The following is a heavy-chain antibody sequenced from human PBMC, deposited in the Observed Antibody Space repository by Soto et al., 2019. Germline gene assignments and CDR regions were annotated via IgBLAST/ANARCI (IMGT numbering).Heavy chain of an antibody. CDR2: IIPIFGTA. CDR1: GGTFSSYA. CDR3: ARGSDYVWGSYRYSRAWYFDL. J-gene: IGHJ2*01. Sequence: QVQLVQSGAEVKKPGSSVKVSCKASGGTFSSYAISWVRQAPGQGLEWMGGIIPIFGTANYAQKFQGRVTITADESTRTAYMELSSLRSEDTAVYYCARGSDYVWGSYRYSRAWYFDLWGRGTLVTVSS. V-gene: IGHV1-69*01. D-gene: IGHD3-16*02.